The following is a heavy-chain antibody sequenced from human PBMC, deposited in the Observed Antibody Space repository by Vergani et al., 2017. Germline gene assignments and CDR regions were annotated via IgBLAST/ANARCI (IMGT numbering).Heavy chain of an antibody. J-gene: IGHJ4*02. V-gene: IGHV4-39*01. CDR3: AGLVGVPHYFDY. D-gene: IGHD2-15*01. Sequence: QLQLQESGPGLVKPSETLSLTCTVSGGSISSSSYYWGWIRQPPGKGLEWIGSIYYSGSTYYNPSLKSRVTISVDTSKNQFSLKLSSVTAADTAVYYCAGLVGVPHYFDYWGQGTLVTVSS. CDR2: IYYSGST. CDR1: GGSISSSSYY.